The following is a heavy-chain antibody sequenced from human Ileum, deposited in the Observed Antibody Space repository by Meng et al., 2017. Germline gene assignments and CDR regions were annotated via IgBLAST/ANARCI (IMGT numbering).Heavy chain of an antibody. D-gene: IGHD1-26*01. J-gene: IGHJ4*02. CDR2: IYQSGST. V-gene: IGHV4-4*02. CDR1: GDSIRRGGV. CDR3: ARHIVGPTSGMEY. Sequence: AQRPEWGPRLWHTSRHLSLTSVRSGDSIRRGGVGSWARQPPGKGLEWIGQIYQSGSTNYNPSLKSRVTISIDRSENQLSLKLSSVTAADTAVYYCARHIVGPTSGMEYWGQGTLVTVSS.